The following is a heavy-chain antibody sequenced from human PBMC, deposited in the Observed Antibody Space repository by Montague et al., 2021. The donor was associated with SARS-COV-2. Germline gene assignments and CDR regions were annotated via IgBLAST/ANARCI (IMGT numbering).Heavy chain of an antibody. CDR1: GGSFSGYY. J-gene: IGHJ3*02. V-gene: IGHV4-34*01. D-gene: IGHD3-10*01. CDR3: AIPMVRGFSRAFDI. CDR2: INHSGRT. Sequence: SETLSLTCAVYGGSFSGYYWSWIRQPPGKGLEWIGEINHSGRTNYNPSXXGRVTKSVDTSKNQFSLKLSSVTAADTAVYYCAIPMVRGFSRAFDIWGQGTMVTVSS.